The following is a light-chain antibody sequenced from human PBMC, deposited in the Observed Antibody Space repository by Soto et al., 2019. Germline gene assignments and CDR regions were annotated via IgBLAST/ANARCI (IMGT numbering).Light chain of an antibody. CDR3: QKYSAAPFT. V-gene: IGKV1-27*01. CDR2: GAS. J-gene: IGKJ4*01. Sequence: DIQMTQSPSSLSASVGDRNTITCRASQAISYYLAWYYQNLVNVPKLLIYGASTLQSVVPSRFSGSVSGTDFTLTISSLQPEDIATYYCQKYSAAPFTFGGGTKVDIK. CDR1: QAISYY.